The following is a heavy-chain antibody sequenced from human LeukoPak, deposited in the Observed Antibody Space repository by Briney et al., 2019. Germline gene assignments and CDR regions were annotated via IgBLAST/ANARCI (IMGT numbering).Heavy chain of an antibody. CDR2: IFPGDSDT. J-gene: IGHJ4*02. CDR3: ATSESQTKFDF. Sequence: GESLKISCKGSGYDFTSNWIGWVRQMPGKGLEWMGIIFPGDSDTIYNPSFQGQVTISADKSINTAYLQWSSLKASDTAMYYCATSESQTKFDFWGQGTLVTVSS. V-gene: IGHV5-51*01. D-gene: IGHD1/OR15-1a*01. CDR1: GYDFTSNW.